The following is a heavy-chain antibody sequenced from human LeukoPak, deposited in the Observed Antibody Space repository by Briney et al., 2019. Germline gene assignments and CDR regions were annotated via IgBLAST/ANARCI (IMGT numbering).Heavy chain of an antibody. D-gene: IGHD3-22*01. CDR3: ARERLTMYYVSSGYLAY. CDR1: GFTSSRYW. V-gene: IGHV3-7*01. J-gene: IGHJ4*02. Sequence: GGSLRPSCAASGFTSSRYWMSWVRQAPGKGLEWVANIKEDGSETTYVGPVKGRFTISRDNAKNSLYLQMNSLRVEDTAVYYCARERLTMYYVSSGYLAYGGEGTLVTVSS. CDR2: IKEDGSET.